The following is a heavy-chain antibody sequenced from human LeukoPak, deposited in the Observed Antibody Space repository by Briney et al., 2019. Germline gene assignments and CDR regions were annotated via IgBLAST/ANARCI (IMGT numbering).Heavy chain of an antibody. J-gene: IGHJ6*02. D-gene: IGHD3-10*01. CDR3: ARPGSGGYSDAWYYGMDV. V-gene: IGHV3-11*01. CDR1: GFTFSDYY. Sequence: PGGSLRLSCAASGFTFSDYYMSWIRQAPGKGLEWVSYISSSGSTIYYADSVKGRFTISRDNAKNSLYLQMNSLRAEDTAVYYCARPGSGGYSDAWYYGMDVWGQGTTVTVSS. CDR2: ISSSGSTI.